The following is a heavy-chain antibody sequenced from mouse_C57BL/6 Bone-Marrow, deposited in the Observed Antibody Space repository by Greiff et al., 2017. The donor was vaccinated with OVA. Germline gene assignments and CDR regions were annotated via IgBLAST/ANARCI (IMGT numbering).Heavy chain of an antibody. Sequence: EVKLMESGGDLVKPGGSLKLSCAASGFTFSSYGMSWVRQTPDKRLEWVATISSGGSYTYYPDSVKGRFTISRDNAKNTLYLQMSSLKSEDTAMYYCARPRQLRLRNWFAYWGQGTLVTVSA. V-gene: IGHV5-6*01. D-gene: IGHD3-2*02. CDR1: GFTFSSYG. J-gene: IGHJ3*01. CDR2: ISSGGSYT. CDR3: ARPRQLRLRNWFAY.